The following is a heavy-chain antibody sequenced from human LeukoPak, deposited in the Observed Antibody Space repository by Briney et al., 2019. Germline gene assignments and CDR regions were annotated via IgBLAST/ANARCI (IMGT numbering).Heavy chain of an antibody. CDR3: ASHQKLIAARRYYYYYMDV. CDR1: GFTFDDYA. D-gene: IGHD6-6*01. Sequence: PGGSLRLSCAASGFTFDDYAMHWVRQAPGKGLEWIGYIYYSGSTNYNPSLKSRVTISVDTSKNQFSLKLSSVTAADTAVYYCASHQKLIAARRYYYYYMDVWGKGTTVTVSS. V-gene: IGHV4-59*01. J-gene: IGHJ6*03. CDR2: IYYSGST.